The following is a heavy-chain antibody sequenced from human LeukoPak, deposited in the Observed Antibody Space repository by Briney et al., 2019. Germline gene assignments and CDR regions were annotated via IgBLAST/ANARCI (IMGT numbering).Heavy chain of an antibody. CDR2: INPNSGGT. CDR3: ARDTKGDYYAPGG. CDR1: GYTFTGYY. J-gene: IGHJ4*02. D-gene: IGHD3-10*01. Sequence: GASVKVSCKASGYTFTGYYMHWVRQAPGQGLEWMGWINPNSGGTNYAQKFQGRVTMTRDTSISTAYMELSRLRSDDTAVYYCARDTKGDYYAPGGWGQGTLVTVSS. V-gene: IGHV1-2*02.